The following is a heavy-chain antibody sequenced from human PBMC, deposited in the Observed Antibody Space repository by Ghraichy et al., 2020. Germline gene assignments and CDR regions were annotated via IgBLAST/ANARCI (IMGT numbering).Heavy chain of an antibody. J-gene: IGHJ2*01. D-gene: IGHD3-22*01. Sequence: SVKVSCKASGGTFSSYAISWVRQAPGQGLEWMGGIIPIFGTANYAQKFQGRVTITADESTSTAYMELSSLRSEDTAVYYCARSGGSDSRRLQADLWGRGTLVTVSS. CDR1: GGTFSSYA. CDR2: IIPIFGTA. CDR3: ARSGGSDSRRLQADL. V-gene: IGHV1-69*13.